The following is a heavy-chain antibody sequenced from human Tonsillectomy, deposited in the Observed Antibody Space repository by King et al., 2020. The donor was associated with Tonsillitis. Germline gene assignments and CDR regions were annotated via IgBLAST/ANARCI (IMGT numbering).Heavy chain of an antibody. J-gene: IGHJ5*02. CDR1: GGSISSDSYY. V-gene: IGHV4-61*02. CDR3: ARDPGIANWGAWFDP. D-gene: IGHD7-27*01. Sequence: QLQESGPGLVKPSQTLSLTCTVSGGSISSDSYYWNWIRQPAGKGLEWIGRLYFTGSTIYNPSLKSRVTMSLDMSKYRFSLELTSVTPADTAVYYCARDPGIANWGAWFDPWGQGILVTVSS. CDR2: LYFTGST.